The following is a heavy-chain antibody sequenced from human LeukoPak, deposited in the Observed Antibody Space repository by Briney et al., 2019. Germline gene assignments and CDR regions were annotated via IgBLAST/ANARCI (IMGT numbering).Heavy chain of an antibody. V-gene: IGHV4-59*01. D-gene: IGHD2-21*01. CDR1: RGSIIMYY. Sequence: PSETLSLTCTVSRGSIIMYYFTWVRQPPGKGLEWIGYIYYNGDTNYNPSLKSRVTISVDTSKNQFSLRVNSVTAADTAVYYCARGMGDYTSPIDYWGQGTLVTVSS. CDR3: ARGMGDYTSPIDY. J-gene: IGHJ4*02. CDR2: IYYNGDT.